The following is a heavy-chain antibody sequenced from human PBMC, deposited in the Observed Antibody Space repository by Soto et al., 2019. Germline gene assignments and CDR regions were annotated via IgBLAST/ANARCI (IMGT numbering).Heavy chain of an antibody. CDR2: IIPMFGTA. Sequence: QVQLVQSGAEVKKPESSVKVSCKAPGGTFSTYAISWVRQAPGQGLEWMGGIIPMFGTANYAQRFQDRVTMTADESTNTVYMELSSLRSEYTAVYFCASGIQLWLRRINNGYSGWGQGTLVTVSS. CDR1: GGTFSTYA. D-gene: IGHD5-18*01. V-gene: IGHV1-69*12. CDR3: ASGIQLWLRRINNGYSG. J-gene: IGHJ4*02.